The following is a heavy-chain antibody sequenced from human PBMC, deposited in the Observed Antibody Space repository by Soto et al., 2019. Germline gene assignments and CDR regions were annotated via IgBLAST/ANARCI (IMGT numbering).Heavy chain of an antibody. CDR1: GYTFTSYY. J-gene: IGHJ4*02. Sequence: QVQLVQSGAEVKKPGASVKVSCKASGYTFTSYYMHWVRQAPGQGLEWMGIITPSGGSTSYAQKFQGRVTMTRDTSTSTVYIELSSLRSEDTAVYYCAVVAVPILDGGEKYFDYWGQGTLVTVSS. CDR3: AVVAVPILDGGEKYFDY. CDR2: ITPSGGST. V-gene: IGHV1-46*03. D-gene: IGHD2-2*01.